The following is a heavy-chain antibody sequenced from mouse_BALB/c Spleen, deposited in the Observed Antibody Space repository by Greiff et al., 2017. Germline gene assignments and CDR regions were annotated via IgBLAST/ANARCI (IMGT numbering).Heavy chain of an antibody. D-gene: IGHD2-14*01. V-gene: IGHV3-8*02. CDR3: ARGYDRGFDY. Sequence: EVKLLESGPSLVKPSQTLSLTCSVTGDSITSCYLNWIRKFPGNKLEYMGYISYSGSTYYNPSLKSRISITRDTSKNQYYLQLNSVTTEDTATYCCARGYDRGFDYWGQGTTLTVSS. J-gene: IGHJ2*01. CDR2: ISYSGST. CDR1: GDSITSCY.